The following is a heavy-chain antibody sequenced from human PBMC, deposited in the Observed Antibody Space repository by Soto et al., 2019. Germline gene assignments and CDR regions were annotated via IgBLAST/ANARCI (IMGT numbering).Heavy chain of an antibody. D-gene: IGHD6-6*01. CDR1: GGTFSSYT. CDR3: AGVRGEQLVSATNWYFDL. J-gene: IGHJ2*01. V-gene: IGHV1-69*02. Sequence: QVQLVQSGAEVKKPGSSVKVSCKASGGTFSSYTISWVRQAPGQGLEWMGRIIPILGIANYAQKFQGRVTITADKSTSKAYMELSSLRSEDTDVYYCAGVRGEQLVSATNWYFDLWGRGTLVTVSS. CDR2: IIPILGIA.